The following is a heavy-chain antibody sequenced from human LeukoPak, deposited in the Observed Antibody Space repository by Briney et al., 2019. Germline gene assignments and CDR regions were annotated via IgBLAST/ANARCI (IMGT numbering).Heavy chain of an antibody. J-gene: IGHJ4*02. CDR3: ARGDRNWNYVY. CDR2: IYYSGST. D-gene: IGHD1-7*01. V-gene: IGHV4-59*01. CDR1: GGSISSYY. Sequence: SETLSLTCTVSGGSISSYYWSWIRQPPGKGLEWIGYIYYSGSTNYNPSLKSRVTISVGTSKNQFSLKLSSVTAADTAVYYCARGDRNWNYVYWGQGTLVTVSS.